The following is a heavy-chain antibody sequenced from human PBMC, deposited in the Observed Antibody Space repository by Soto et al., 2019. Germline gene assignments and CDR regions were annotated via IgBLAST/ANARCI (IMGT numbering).Heavy chain of an antibody. J-gene: IGHJ3*02. V-gene: IGHV1-18*01. CDR1: GYTFTSYG. CDR3: ASGSYSSPSARRAFDI. CDR2: LSAYNGNT. Sequence: GASVKVSCKASGYTFTSYGISWVRQAPGQGLEWMGCLSAYNGNTNSAQKLQGRVTMTTGAATSTAYMQLRSLRSDDTAVYYCASGSYSSPSARRAFDIWGQGTMVTLSS. D-gene: IGHD6-6*01.